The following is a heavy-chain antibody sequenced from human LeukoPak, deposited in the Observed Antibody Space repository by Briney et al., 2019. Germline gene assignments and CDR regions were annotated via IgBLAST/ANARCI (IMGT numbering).Heavy chain of an antibody. D-gene: IGHD4-23*01. J-gene: IGHJ4*02. CDR1: GDSISTYY. V-gene: IGHV4-59*08. Sequence: PSETLSLTCTVSGDSISTYYWSWIRQPPGKGLEWIGYIDYSGSTAYNPSLNGRVAVSLDASNNQFSLKLRSVTAADTAVYYCARLNGGNWGPGILVTVSS. CDR2: IDYSGST. CDR3: ARLNGGN.